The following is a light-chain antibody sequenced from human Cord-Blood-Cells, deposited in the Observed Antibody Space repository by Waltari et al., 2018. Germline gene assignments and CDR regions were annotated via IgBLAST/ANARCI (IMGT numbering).Light chain of an antibody. CDR3: QQYGSSP. Sequence: PGERATLSCGASQSVSSSYLAWYQQKPGLAPRLLIYDASSRATGIPDRFSGRGSGTDFTLTISRLEPEYFAVYYCQQYGSSPFGPGTKVDIK. V-gene: IGKV3D-20*01. J-gene: IGKJ3*01. CDR2: DAS. CDR1: QSVSSSY.